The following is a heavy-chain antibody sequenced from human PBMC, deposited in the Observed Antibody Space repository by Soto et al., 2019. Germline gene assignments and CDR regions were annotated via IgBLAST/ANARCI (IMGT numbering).Heavy chain of an antibody. Sequence: EVQLLESGGGLVQPGGSLRLSCAASGFSFNNYVMTWVRQPPGKGLEWVSAITGSGDETFYADSVKGRFSISRDNSRNTLYLHMNSLRAEDTALYYCTKKELPKSGIPYNYDHWGQGTLVTVSS. CDR3: TKKELPKSGIPYNYDH. V-gene: IGHV3-23*01. CDR2: ITGSGDET. D-gene: IGHD3-22*01. J-gene: IGHJ4*02. CDR1: GFSFNNYV.